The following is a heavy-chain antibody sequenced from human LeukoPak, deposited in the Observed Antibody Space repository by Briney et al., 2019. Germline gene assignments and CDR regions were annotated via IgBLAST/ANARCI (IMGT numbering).Heavy chain of an antibody. V-gene: IGHV4-61*02. D-gene: IGHD5-12*01. Sequence: SQTLSLTCTVSGGSISSGSYYWSWIRQPAGKGLEWIGRIYTSGSTNYNPSLKSRVTISVDTSKNQFSLKLSSVTAADTAVYYCAGEPLGGVHSGCIDYWGQGTLVTVSS. J-gene: IGHJ4*02. CDR1: GGSISSGSYY. CDR2: IYTSGST. CDR3: AGEPLGGVHSGCIDY.